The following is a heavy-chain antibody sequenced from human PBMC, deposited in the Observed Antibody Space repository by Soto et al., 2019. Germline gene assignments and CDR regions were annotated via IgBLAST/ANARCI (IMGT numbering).Heavy chain of an antibody. CDR3: ARAYSLPPTPFDY. V-gene: IGHV1-18*01. D-gene: IGHD2-21*01. J-gene: IGHJ4*02. CDR2: ISTYNGNT. Sequence: GASVKVSCKASGYTFTGYAMHWVRQAPGQRLEWMGWISTYNGNTNYAQKLQGRVTMTTDTSASTAYMELRSLRSDYTAVYYCARAYSLPPTPFDYWGQGTLVTVSS. CDR1: GYTFTGYA.